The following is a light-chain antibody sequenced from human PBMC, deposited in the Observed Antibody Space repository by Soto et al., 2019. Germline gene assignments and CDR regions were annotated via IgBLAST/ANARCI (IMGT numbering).Light chain of an antibody. CDR3: QQYYSYST. J-gene: IGKJ2*01. CDR1: QSISSW. Sequence: DIQMTQSPSTLSASVGDRVTITCRASQSISSWLAWYQQKPGKAPNFLIYDASSLESGVPSRFSGSGSGTEFTLTISSLQPDDFATYYCQQYYSYSTFGQGTKLEIK. CDR2: DAS. V-gene: IGKV1-5*01.